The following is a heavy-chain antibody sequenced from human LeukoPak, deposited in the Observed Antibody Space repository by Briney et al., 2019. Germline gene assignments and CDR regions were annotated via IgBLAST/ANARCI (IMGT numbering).Heavy chain of an antibody. D-gene: IGHD3-9*01. CDR2: ICGSGGST. Sequence: GGSLRLSCAASGFTFSSYAMSWLRQAPGKGLEWVSAICGSGGSTYYADSVKGRFTISRDNSKNTLYLQMNSLRAEDTAVYYCAKDLGLYYDILTVDWFDPWGQGTLVTVSS. V-gene: IGHV3-23*01. J-gene: IGHJ5*02. CDR3: AKDLGLYYDILTVDWFDP. CDR1: GFTFSSYA.